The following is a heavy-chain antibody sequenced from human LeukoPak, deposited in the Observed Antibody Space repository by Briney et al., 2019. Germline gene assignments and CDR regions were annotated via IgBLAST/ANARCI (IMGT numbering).Heavy chain of an antibody. Sequence: ASVKVSCKASGYTFTDYFMSWVRQAPGQGLEWMGWINPKSGATKYAQNFQGRLTMTRDTSISTASMELSRLTSDDTAVYYCVKVGFGADLHNFYYYYMDVWGKGTTVTISS. CDR3: VKVGFGADLHNFYYYYMDV. D-gene: IGHD3-10*01. CDR2: INPKSGAT. J-gene: IGHJ6*03. CDR1: GYTFTDYF. V-gene: IGHV1-2*02.